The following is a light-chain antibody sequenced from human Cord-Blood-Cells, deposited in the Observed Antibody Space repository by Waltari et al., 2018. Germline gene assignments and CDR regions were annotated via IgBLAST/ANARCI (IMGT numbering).Light chain of an antibody. J-gene: IGKJ5*01. CDR2: DES. V-gene: IGKV1-33*01. CDR3: QQYDNLPIT. CDR1: QDISNY. Sequence: IQMTQSPSSLSASVGDRVTITCQESQDISNYLNWYQQKPVKSPKLLIYDESNLDTGVPSRFSGSGSGTDFTFTISSLQPEDIATYYCQQYDNLPITFGQGTRLEIK.